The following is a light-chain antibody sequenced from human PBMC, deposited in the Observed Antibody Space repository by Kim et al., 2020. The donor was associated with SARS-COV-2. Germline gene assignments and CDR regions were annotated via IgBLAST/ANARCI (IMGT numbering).Light chain of an antibody. CDR1: QDIGND. CDR2: GAS. J-gene: IGKJ5*01. V-gene: IGKV1-17*01. CDR3: LQHRTYPIT. Sequence: ASVGDRLPFTFRASQDIGNDLGWYQQNPGRAPKRLLYGASNLQSGVPSRFSGSGSETAFTLTINSLQPEDFATYFCLQHRTYPITFGQGTRLEIK.